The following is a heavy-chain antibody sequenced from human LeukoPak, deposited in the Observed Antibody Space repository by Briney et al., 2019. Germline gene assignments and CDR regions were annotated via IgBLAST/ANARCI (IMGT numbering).Heavy chain of an antibody. J-gene: IGHJ5*02. CDR3: ARVLRFGENWFDP. CDR2: INHSGST. CDR1: GGSFSGYY. D-gene: IGHD3-10*01. Sequence: SETLSLTCAVYGGSFSGYYWSWIRQPPGKGLEWIGEINHSGSTNYNPSLKSRVTISVDTSKNQFSLKLSSVTAADTAVYYCARVLRFGENWFDPWGQGTLVTVSS. V-gene: IGHV4-34*01.